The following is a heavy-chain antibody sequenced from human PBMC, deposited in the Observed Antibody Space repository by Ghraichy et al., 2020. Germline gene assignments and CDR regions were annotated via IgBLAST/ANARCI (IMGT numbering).Heavy chain of an antibody. CDR3: ARRVDGYNYFDY. Sequence: SQTLSLTCAISGDTVSSNSVTWNWIRQSPSRGLEWLGRTYYRSKWYNDYAISVKSRITINPDASKNQFSLQLNSVTPEDTAVYYCARRVDGYNYFDYWGQGTLVTVSS. V-gene: IGHV6-1*01. D-gene: IGHD5-24*01. CDR2: TYYRSKWYN. CDR1: GDTVSSNSVT. J-gene: IGHJ4*02.